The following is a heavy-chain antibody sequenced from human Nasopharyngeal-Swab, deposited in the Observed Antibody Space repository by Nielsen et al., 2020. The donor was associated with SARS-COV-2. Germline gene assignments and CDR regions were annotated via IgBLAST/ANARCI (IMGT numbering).Heavy chain of an antibody. J-gene: IGHJ4*02. CDR3: ARGPGFDWLFQFDY. V-gene: IGHV1-69*13. D-gene: IGHD3-9*01. Sequence: SVKVSCKASGGTFSSYAISWVRQAPGQGLEWMGGIIPIFGTANYAQKFQGRVTITADESTSTAYMELSSLRSEDMAVYYCARGPGFDWLFQFDYWGQGTLVTVSS. CDR1: GGTFSSYA. CDR2: IIPIFGTA.